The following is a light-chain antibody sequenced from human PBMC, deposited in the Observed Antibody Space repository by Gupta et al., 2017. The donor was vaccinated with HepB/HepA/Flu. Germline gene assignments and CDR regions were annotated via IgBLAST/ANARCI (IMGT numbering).Light chain of an antibody. J-gene: IGKJ2*03. CDR3: QQSYSTPRS. CDR2: AAS. CDR1: QSISSY. V-gene: IGKV1-39*01. Sequence: IQITESPSSLSASVGDRVTITGRASQSISSYLNWYQQKPGKAPKLLIYAASSLQSGVPSRFSGSGSGTDFTLTISSLQPEDFATYYCQQSYSTPRSFGQGTKLEIK.